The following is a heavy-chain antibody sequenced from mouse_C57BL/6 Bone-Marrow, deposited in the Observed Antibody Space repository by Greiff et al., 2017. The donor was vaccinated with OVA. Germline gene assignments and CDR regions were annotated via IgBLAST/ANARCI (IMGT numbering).Heavy chain of an antibody. CDR1: GFSLTSYG. J-gene: IGHJ1*03. D-gene: IGHD1-1*01. CDR2: IWRGGST. Sequence: VKVVESGPGLVQPSQSLSITCTVSGFSLTSYGVHWVRQSPGKGLEWLGVIWRGGSTDYNAAFMSRLSITKDNSKSQVFFKMNSLQADDTAIYYCANYYGSNYWYFDVWGTGTTVTVSS. CDR3: ANYYGSNYWYFDV. V-gene: IGHV2-5*01.